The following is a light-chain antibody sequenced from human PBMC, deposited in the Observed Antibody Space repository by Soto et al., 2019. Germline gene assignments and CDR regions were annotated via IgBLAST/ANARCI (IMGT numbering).Light chain of an antibody. CDR2: AAS. V-gene: IGKV3-20*01. Sequence: EIVLTQSPGTLSLSPGERATLSCRASQSVSSSYLAWYQQKPGQAPRLLMFAASSRATGIPDRFSGSGSGTDFTLTISRLEPEDFAVYYCQQYASAPRAFGGGTRVDVK. J-gene: IGKJ4*01. CDR1: QSVSSSY. CDR3: QQYASAPRA.